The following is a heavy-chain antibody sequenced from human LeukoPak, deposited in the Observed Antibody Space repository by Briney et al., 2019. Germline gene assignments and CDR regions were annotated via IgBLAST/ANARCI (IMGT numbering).Heavy chain of an antibody. J-gene: IGHJ4*02. V-gene: IGHV4-59*01. D-gene: IGHD3-10*01. Sequence: SETLSLTCAVSGVSISSYNRSWIRQPPGKGLEWVGYIYYSGSTKYNPSPKSRVTISVGTSKNQFSLKLRSGTAADTAVYYWARDAKELSGWYYGLGSYFDYWGEGTLVTVSS. CDR2: IYYSGST. CDR1: GVSISSYN. CDR3: ARDAKELSGWYYGLGSYFDY.